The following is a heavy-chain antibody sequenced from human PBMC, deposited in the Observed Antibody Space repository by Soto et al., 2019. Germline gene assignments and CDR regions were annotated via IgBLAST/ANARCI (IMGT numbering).Heavy chain of an antibody. J-gene: IGHJ4*02. CDR3: ARDTRYSYGPDY. Sequence: ASVKVSCKASGYTFTGYYMHWVRQAPGQGLEWMGWISPNSGGTNYAQKFQGRVTMTRDTSISTAYMELSRLRSDDTAVYYCARDTRYSYGPDYWGQGTLVTVSS. CDR1: GYTFTGYY. D-gene: IGHD5-18*01. V-gene: IGHV1-2*02. CDR2: ISPNSGGT.